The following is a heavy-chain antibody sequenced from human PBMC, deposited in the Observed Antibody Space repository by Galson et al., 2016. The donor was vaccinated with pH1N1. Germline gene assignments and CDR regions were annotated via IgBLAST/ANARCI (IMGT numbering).Heavy chain of an antibody. CDR2: IDPSGVTT. D-gene: IGHD2/OR15-2a*01. CDR3: AREAGSFYGYFDY. J-gene: IGHJ4*02. V-gene: IGHV1-46*01. Sequence: SVKVSCKASGYTFSSFYMHWVRQAPGQGHEWMGIIDPSGVTTIYAQKFQGRVTLTRDTSTRTVYMELTSLRSEETAVYYCAREAGSFYGYFDYWGQGTLVTVSS. CDR1: GYTFSSFY.